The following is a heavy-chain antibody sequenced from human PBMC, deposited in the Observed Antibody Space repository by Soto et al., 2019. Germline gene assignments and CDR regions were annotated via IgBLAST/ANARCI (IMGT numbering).Heavy chain of an antibody. D-gene: IGHD1-20*01. CDR3: AHRRAYNNYWSWGDFDY. Sequence: QITLEESGPTLVKPTQTLTLTCIFSGFSLSTYGVGVGWIRQPPGQALEWLALIYWDNDKRSSPSLKSRLSITKYTSKNQVVFTMTNMDPVETATYYCAHRRAYNNYWSWGDFDYWGQGTLVTVSS. J-gene: IGHJ4*02. V-gene: IGHV2-5*02. CDR1: GFSLSTYGVG. CDR2: IYWDNDK.